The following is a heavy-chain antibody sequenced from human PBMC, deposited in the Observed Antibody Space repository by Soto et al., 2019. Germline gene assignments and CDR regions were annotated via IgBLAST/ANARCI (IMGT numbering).Heavy chain of an antibody. Sequence: EVQLVESGGNLVQPGGSLRLSCAASGFTFSDFWMSCVRRAPGRGLEWVANIKEDGSETYYVDSVEGRFTISRDNAKKSLYLQMNSLRAEDTALYYCARGGSHSSDSWGQGALVTVSS. D-gene: IGHD1-26*01. CDR2: IKEDGSET. V-gene: IGHV3-7*05. J-gene: IGHJ4*02. CDR1: GFTFSDFW. CDR3: ARGGSHSSDS.